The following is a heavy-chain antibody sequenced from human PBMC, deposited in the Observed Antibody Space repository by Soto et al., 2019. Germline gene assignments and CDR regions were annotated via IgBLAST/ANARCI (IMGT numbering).Heavy chain of an antibody. Sequence: SETLSLTCTVSGGSISSYYWSWIRQPPGKGLEWIGYIYYSGSTNYNPSLKSRVTISVDTSKNQFSLKLSSVTAADTAVYYCVSGSRYYYDSSGYYNHWGQGTLVTVSS. J-gene: IGHJ5*02. V-gene: IGHV4-59*01. CDR3: VSGSRYYYDSSGYYNH. D-gene: IGHD3-22*01. CDR2: IYYSGST. CDR1: GGSISSYY.